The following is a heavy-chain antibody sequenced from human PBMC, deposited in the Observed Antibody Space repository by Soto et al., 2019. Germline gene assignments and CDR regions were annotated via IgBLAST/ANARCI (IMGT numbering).Heavy chain of an antibody. J-gene: IGHJ6*02. V-gene: IGHV4-61*01. CDR1: GDSVTFGHYY. Sequence: SETLSLTCIVSGDSVTFGHYYWSWIRQPPGKGLEWIGHIFFTGATNYSPSLKSRVTMSVDSSKSQFSLNLTSVTAADSAIYFCARVRSDSGGSSRGGRLVVWGHGTTVTVSS. CDR3: ARVRSDSGGSSRGGRLVV. CDR2: IFFTGAT. D-gene: IGHD2-15*01.